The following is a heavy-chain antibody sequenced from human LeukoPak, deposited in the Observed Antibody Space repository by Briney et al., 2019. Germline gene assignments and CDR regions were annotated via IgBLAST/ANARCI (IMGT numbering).Heavy chain of an antibody. CDR2: IITIFGTA. J-gene: IGHJ4*02. D-gene: IGHD6-6*01. Sequence: SVKVSFTASVGTFSSYTISWVRQAPGQGLEWMGGIITIFGTANYSQKFQGRGTITADKSTSTDYIELSSLRSEDTAVYYCARVRVWGSSSPSFDYWGQGTLVTVSS. CDR1: VGTFSSYT. CDR3: ARVRVWGSSSPSFDY. V-gene: IGHV1-69*06.